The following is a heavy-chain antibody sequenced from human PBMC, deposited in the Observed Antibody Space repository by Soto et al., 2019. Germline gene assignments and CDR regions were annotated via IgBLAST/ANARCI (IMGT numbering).Heavy chain of an antibody. D-gene: IGHD6-13*01. CDR2: IATNGDT. Sequence: GGSLRLSCAASGLTFSNYDMHWVRQTTEKGLEWVSGIATNGDTYYLDSVKGRFTISRENAKNSFFLQMNSLRAGDTAVYYCAREIATPGTWYFDYWGQGILVTVSS. CDR3: AREIATPGTWYFDY. V-gene: IGHV3-13*01. J-gene: IGHJ4*02. CDR1: GLTFSNYD.